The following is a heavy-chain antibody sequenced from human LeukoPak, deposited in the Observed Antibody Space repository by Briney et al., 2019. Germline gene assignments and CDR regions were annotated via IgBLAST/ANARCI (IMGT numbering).Heavy chain of an antibody. V-gene: IGHV3-23*01. CDR2: ISGSGGST. Sequence: GSLRLSCAASGFTFSSYAMRWVRQAPGKGLEWVSAISGSGGSTYYADSVKGRFTISRDNSKNTLYLQMNSLRAEDTAVYYCAKYPRVLVGSGWYVDYWGQGTLVTVSS. J-gene: IGHJ4*02. CDR3: AKYPRVLVGSGWYVDY. CDR1: GFTFSSYA. D-gene: IGHD6-19*01.